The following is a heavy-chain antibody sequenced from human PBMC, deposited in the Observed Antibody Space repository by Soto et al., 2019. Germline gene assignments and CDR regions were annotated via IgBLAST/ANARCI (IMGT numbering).Heavy chain of an antibody. Sequence: QVQLQQWGAGLLKPSETLSLDCGVLGGSFTDYDWTWVRQSPGRGLEWIGEVSQSGRITYNPSLKSRFTISRDTAKNQFLLRLTSVTDADTALDYFAGYSSAFVAFDVWGHGTEVTVSS. CDR1: GGSFTDYD. J-gene: IGHJ3*01. V-gene: IGHV4-34*01. D-gene: IGHD3-10*01. CDR3: AGYSSAFVAFDV. CDR2: VSQSGRI.